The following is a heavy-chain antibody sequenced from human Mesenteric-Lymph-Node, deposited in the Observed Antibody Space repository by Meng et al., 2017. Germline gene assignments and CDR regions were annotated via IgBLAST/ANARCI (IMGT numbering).Heavy chain of an antibody. V-gene: IGHV3-9*01. Sequence: GGSLRLSCAASGFTFDDYAMHWVRQAPGKGLEWVSGISWNSGSIGYADSVKGRFTISRDNAKNSLYLQMNSLRAEDTALYYCAKDGAGGGPFDYWGQGTLVTVSS. D-gene: IGHD4/OR15-4a*01. J-gene: IGHJ4*02. CDR3: AKDGAGGGPFDY. CDR2: ISWNSGSI. CDR1: GFTFDDYA.